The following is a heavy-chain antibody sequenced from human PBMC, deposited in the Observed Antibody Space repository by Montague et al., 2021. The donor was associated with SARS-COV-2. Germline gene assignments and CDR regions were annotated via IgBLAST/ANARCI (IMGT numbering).Heavy chain of an antibody. CDR1: GGSISNYY. Sequence: SQTLSLTCTVSGGSISNYYWTWIRQPPGKGLEWIGRLYTSGSTTYNPSLKSPVTMSVDTSKNQFSLNVTSVTAADTAIYYCARESWDSSGWRYYYVMDVWGQGTTVTVS. J-gene: IGHJ6*02. CDR3: ARESWDSSGWRYYYVMDV. V-gene: IGHV4-4*07. CDR2: LYTSGST. D-gene: IGHD6-19*01.